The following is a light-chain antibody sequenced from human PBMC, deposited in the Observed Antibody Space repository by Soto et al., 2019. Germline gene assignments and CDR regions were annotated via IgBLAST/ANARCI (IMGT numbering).Light chain of an antibody. CDR2: WAS. V-gene: IGKV4-1*01. Sequence: MTQFPDTVSVTPGETVTLSCGASQSVRTNLAWYQQKPGQPPKLLIYWASTRESGVPDRFSGSGSGTDFTLTVSNLQAEDGAGYYCQQYYSPPSTFGGGTKVNIK. CDR1: QSVRTN. J-gene: IGKJ4*01. CDR3: QQYYSPPST.